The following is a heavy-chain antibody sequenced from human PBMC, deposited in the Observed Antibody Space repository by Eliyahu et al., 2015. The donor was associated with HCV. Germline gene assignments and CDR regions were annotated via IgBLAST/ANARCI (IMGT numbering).Heavy chain of an antibody. CDR2: ISTSGGGT. CDR1: GFTFSSFA. CDR3: AKGYYGDYGMDV. V-gene: IGHV3-23*01. D-gene: IGHD4-17*01. Sequence: EVQLSESGGGLVQPGGSLRLSCAGTGFTFSSFAMXWVRQAPGKGLEWVSTISTSGGGTYYADSVKGRFTISRDNSKNTLYLQMNSLRAEDTAVYYCAKGYYGDYGMDVWGQGTTVTVSS. J-gene: IGHJ6*02.